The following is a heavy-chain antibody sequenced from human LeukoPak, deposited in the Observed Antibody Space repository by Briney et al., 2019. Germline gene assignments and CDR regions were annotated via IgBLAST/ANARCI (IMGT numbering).Heavy chain of an antibody. D-gene: IGHD6-13*01. CDR3: ARPLGGSWTGLYFDY. CDR1: GGTFSSYA. Sequence: RASVKVSCKASGGTFSSYAISWVRQAPGQGLEWMGRIIPILGIANYAQKFQGRVTITADKSTSTAYMELSSLRSEDTAVYYCARPLGGSWTGLYFDYWGQGTLVTVSS. CDR2: IIPILGIA. V-gene: IGHV1-69*04. J-gene: IGHJ4*02.